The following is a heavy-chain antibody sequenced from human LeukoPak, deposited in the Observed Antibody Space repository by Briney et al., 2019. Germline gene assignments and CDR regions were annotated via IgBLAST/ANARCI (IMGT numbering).Heavy chain of an antibody. CDR2: ISGSGGST. CDR1: GFTFSSYA. Sequence: GGSLRLSCAASGFTFSSYAMSWVRQFPGKGLEWVSAISGSGGSTYYADSVKGRFTISRDNSKNTLHLQMNSLRAEDTAVYYCAREGDYPYGMDVWGQGTTVTVSS. J-gene: IGHJ6*02. V-gene: IGHV3-23*01. CDR3: AREGDYPYGMDV.